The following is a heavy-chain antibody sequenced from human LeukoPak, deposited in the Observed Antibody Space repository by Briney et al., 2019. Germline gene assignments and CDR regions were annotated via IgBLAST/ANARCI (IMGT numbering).Heavy chain of an antibody. CDR3: ARESWLHSFFDY. J-gene: IGHJ4*02. CDR1: GGSISSYY. CDR2: IYCSGST. V-gene: IGHV4-59*01. D-gene: IGHD5-24*01. Sequence: PSETLSLTCTVSGGSISSYYWSWIRQPPGKGLEWIGYIYCSGSTNYNPSLKSRVTISVDTSKNQFSLKLSSVTAADTAVYYCARESWLHSFFDYWGQGTLVTVSS.